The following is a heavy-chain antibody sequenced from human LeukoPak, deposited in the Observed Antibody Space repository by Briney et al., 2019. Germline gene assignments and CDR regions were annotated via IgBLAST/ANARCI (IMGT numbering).Heavy chain of an antibody. V-gene: IGHV4-34*01. Sequence: SETLSLTCAVYGGSFSGYYWSWIRQPPGKGLEWIGEINHSGSTNYNPSLKSRVTISVDTSKNQFSLKLSSVTAADTAVYYCARGSPLTIRYFDWLLKYYFDYWGQGTLVTVSS. CDR2: INHSGST. CDR1: GGSFSGYY. CDR3: ARGSPLTIRYFDWLLKYYFDY. D-gene: IGHD3-9*01. J-gene: IGHJ4*02.